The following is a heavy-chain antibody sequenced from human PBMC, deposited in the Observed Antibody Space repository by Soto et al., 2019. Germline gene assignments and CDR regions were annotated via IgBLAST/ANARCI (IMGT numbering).Heavy chain of an antibody. CDR1: GGSISSSSYY. V-gene: IGHV4-39*01. Sequence: SDTLSLTCTVSGGSISSSSYYWGWIRQPPGKGLEWIGSIYYSGSTYYNPSLKSRVTISVDTSKNQFSLKLSSVTAADTAVYYCARQLWLFKSWLDPWGQGTLVTVSS. J-gene: IGHJ5*02. CDR2: IYYSGST. CDR3: ARQLWLFKSWLDP. D-gene: IGHD5-18*01.